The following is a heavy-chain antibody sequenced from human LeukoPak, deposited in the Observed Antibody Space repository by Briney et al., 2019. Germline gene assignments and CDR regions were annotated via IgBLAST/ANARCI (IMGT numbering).Heavy chain of an antibody. D-gene: IGHD3-22*01. V-gene: IGHV4-59*01. CDR1: GGSISSYY. CDR3: ARVGYYDSSGYYMGSGAFDI. CDR2: IYYSGST. J-gene: IGHJ3*02. Sequence: SETLSLTCTVSGGSISSYYWSWIRQPPGKGLEWIGYIYYSGSTNYNPSLKSRVTISVDTSKNQFSLKLSSVTATDTAVYYCARVGYYDSSGYYMGSGAFDIWGQGTMVTVSS.